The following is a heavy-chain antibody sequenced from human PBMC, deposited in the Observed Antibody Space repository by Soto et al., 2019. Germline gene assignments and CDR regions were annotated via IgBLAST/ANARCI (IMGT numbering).Heavy chain of an antibody. Sequence: QITLKESGPTLVKPTQTLTLTCTFSGFSLSTRGVAVGWFRQPPGKALEWLALIYWDEDKWYSPSLKSRLTITHDASKNQVVLTLPHMDTVDTATYYCAHRPRGYAYYFDHWRQGTLVTVSS. CDR2: IYWDEDK. D-gene: IGHD5-12*01. V-gene: IGHV2-5*02. J-gene: IGHJ4*02. CDR3: AHRPRGYAYYFDH. CDR1: GFSLSTRGVA.